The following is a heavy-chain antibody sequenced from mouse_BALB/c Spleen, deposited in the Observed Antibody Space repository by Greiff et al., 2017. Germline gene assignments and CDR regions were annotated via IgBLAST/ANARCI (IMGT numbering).Heavy chain of an antibody. CDR1: GFTFSSYA. J-gene: IGHJ4*01. CDR3: AYDGSYYYAMDY. CDR2: ISSGGSYT. V-gene: IGHV5-9-4*01. D-gene: IGHD1-1*02. Sequence: EVMLVESGGGLVKPGGSLKLSCAASGFTFSSYAMSWVRQSPEKRLEWVAEISSGGSYTYYPDTVTGRFTISRDNAKNTLYLEMSSLRSEDTAMYYCAYDGSYYYAMDYWGQGTSVTVSS.